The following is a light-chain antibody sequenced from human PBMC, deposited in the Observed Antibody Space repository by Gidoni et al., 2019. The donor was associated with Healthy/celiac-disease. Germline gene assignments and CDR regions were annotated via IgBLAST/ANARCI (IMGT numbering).Light chain of an antibody. CDR2: DAS. CDR1: QDISNY. J-gene: IGKJ4*01. Sequence: DIQMTQSPSSLSASVGDRVTITCQASQDISNYLNWYQQKPGKAPKLLIYDASNLETGVPSRFSGIGSGTDFTFTISSLQPEDIATYYCQQYDNLPPSTFGGGTKVEIK. V-gene: IGKV1-33*01. CDR3: QQYDNLPPST.